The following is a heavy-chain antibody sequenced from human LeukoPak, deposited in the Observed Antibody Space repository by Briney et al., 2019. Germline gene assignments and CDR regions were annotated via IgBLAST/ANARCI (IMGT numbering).Heavy chain of an antibody. Sequence: PGGSLRLSCAASGFTFSSYSMNWVRQAPGKGLEWVSSISSSSSYIYYADSVKGRFTISRDNAKNSLYLQMNSLRTEDTALYYCAKDGRSGYSKNYYFDYWGQGTLVTVSS. CDR3: AKDGRSGYSKNYYFDY. J-gene: IGHJ4*02. D-gene: IGHD3-3*01. CDR1: GFTFSSYS. V-gene: IGHV3-21*04. CDR2: ISSSSSYI.